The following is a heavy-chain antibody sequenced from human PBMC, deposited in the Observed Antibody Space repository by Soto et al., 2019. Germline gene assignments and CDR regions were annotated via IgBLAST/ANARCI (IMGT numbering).Heavy chain of an antibody. CDR2: ISWNSFSI. D-gene: IGHD6-13*01. V-gene: IGHV3-9*01. Sequence: GGSLRLSCAASGFTFDDYAMHWVRQAPGKGLEWVSGISWNSFSIGYADSVKGRFTISRDNAKNSLYLQMNSLRPEDTALYYCAEVSEIGAAAGYFDYWGQGTLVTVSS. CDR1: GFTFDDYA. CDR3: AEVSEIGAAAGYFDY. J-gene: IGHJ4*02.